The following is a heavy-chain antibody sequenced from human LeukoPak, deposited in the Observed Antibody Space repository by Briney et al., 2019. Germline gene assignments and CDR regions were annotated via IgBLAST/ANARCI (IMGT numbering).Heavy chain of an antibody. Sequence: ASVKVSCKSSGYTFSTYYLHWVRQAPGQGLEWMGMVAPSNGDINYAQNFQGRVSMTRVTSTTTVYMDLSSLTAEDTAVYYCARERPGTCYFDYWGQGTLVTVSS. V-gene: IGHV1-46*01. J-gene: IGHJ4*02. CDR1: GYTFSTYY. D-gene: IGHD1/OR15-1a*01. CDR2: VAPSNGDI. CDR3: ARERPGTCYFDY.